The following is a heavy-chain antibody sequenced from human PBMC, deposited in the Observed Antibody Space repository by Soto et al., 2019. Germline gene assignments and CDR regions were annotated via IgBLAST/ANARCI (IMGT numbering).Heavy chain of an antibody. V-gene: IGHV3-23*01. Sequence: GGSLRLSCAASGFTFSSYAMSWVRQAPGKGLEWVSAISGSGGSTYYADSVKGRFTISRDNSKNTLYLQMNSLRAEDTAVYYCAKRLENIWLPLEFDYWGQGTMVTVYS. CDR3: AKRLENIWLPLEFDY. J-gene: IGHJ4*02. CDR2: ISGSGGST. CDR1: GFTFSSYA. D-gene: IGHD5-18*01.